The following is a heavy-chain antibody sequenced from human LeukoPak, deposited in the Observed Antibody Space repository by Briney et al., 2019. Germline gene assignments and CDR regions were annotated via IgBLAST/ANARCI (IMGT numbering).Heavy chain of an antibody. V-gene: IGHV3-48*03. CDR2: IGSTTNSI. CDR3: ARDEYSGLYYYMDV. Sequence: GGSLRLSCAASGFSFSSYEMNWVRQAPGKGLEWVSYIGSTTNSIYYADSVKGRFAISRDNAKKSLHLQMISLRAEDTAVYYCARDEYSGLYYYMDVWGKGTTVTASS. CDR1: GFSFSSYE. J-gene: IGHJ6*03. D-gene: IGHD5-12*01.